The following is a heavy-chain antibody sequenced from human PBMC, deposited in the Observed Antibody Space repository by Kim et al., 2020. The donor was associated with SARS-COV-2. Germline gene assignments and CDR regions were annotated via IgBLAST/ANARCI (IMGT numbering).Heavy chain of an antibody. CDR3: ARDRSRSYNWFDP. CDR1: GFTFSSYA. CDR2: ISYDGSNK. D-gene: IGHD6-6*01. Sequence: GGSLRLSCAASGFTFSSYAMHWVRQAPGKGLEWVAVISYDGSNKYYADSVKGRFTISRDNSKNTLYLKMNSLRAEDTAVYYCARDRSRSYNWFDPWGQGTLVTVSS. J-gene: IGHJ5*02. V-gene: IGHV3-30*04.